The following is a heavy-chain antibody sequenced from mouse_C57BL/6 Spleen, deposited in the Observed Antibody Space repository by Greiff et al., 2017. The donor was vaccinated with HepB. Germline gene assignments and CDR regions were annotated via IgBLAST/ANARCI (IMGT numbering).Heavy chain of an antibody. Sequence: QVQLQQPGAELVMPGASVKLSCKASGYTFTSYWMHWVKQRPGQGLEWIGEIDPSDSYTNYNQKFKGKSTLTVDKSSSTAYMQLSSLTSEDSAVYYCARGTGTAHWYFDVWGTGTTVTVSS. V-gene: IGHV1-69*01. J-gene: IGHJ1*03. CDR2: IDPSDSYT. D-gene: IGHD4-1*01. CDR3: ARGTGTAHWYFDV. CDR1: GYTFTSYW.